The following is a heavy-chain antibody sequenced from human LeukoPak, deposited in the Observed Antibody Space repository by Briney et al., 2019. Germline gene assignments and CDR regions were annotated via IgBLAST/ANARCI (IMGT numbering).Heavy chain of an antibody. J-gene: IGHJ3*02. V-gene: IGHV1-18*01. CDR2: ISTYNSNT. CDR1: GYTFTSYG. D-gene: IGHD2/OR15-2a*01. CDR3: ASLYGQGAFDI. Sequence: GASVKVSCKASGYTFTSYGISWVRQAPGQGLEWIGWISTYNSNTNYTQKLQGRIAMTTDTSTSTVYMELRSLRSDDTAVYYCASLYGQGAFDIWGQGTMVTVSS.